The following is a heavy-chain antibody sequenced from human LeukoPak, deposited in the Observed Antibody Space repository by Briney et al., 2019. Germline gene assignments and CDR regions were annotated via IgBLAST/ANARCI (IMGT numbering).Heavy chain of an antibody. CDR2: FGNSA. D-gene: IGHD1-26*01. CDR3: ANHGAYSGSYSMDV. J-gene: IGHJ6*02. CDR1: GFTFSRYA. Sequence: GGSLRLSCAASGFTFSRYAMSWVRQAPGKGLEWVSTFGNSAHYADSVKGRFTISRDNSENTLYLQMNSLRADDTAVYYCANHGAYSGSYSMDVWGQGTTVIVSS. V-gene: IGHV3-23*01.